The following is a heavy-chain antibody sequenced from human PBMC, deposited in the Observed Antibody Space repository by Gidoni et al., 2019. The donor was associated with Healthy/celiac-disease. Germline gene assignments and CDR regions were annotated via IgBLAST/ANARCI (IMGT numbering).Heavy chain of an antibody. CDR1: GGSISSSSYY. CDR2: IYYSGST. CDR3: ATIPRGIVGATDFDY. D-gene: IGHD1-26*01. Sequence: QLQLQESGPGLVKPSETLSLTCTVSGGSISSSSYYWGWIRQPTGKGLEWIGSIYYSGSTYYNPSLKSRVTISVDTSKNQFSLKLSSVTAADTAVYYCATIPRGIVGATDFDYWGQGTLVTVSS. V-gene: IGHV4-39*07. J-gene: IGHJ4*02.